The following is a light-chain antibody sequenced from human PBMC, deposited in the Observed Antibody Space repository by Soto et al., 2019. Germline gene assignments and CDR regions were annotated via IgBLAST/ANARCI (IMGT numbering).Light chain of an antibody. CDR1: QSGSSKF. V-gene: IGKV3-20*01. CDR3: QQYGSSPYT. Sequence: EIVLTQSPGTLSLSPGEGATLSCRASQSGSSKFLAWYQQKPGQAPRLLMYGASNRATGIPDRFSGTGSGTDFTLTISTLEPEDFALYYCQQYGSSPYTFGLGTKVDIK. CDR2: GAS. J-gene: IGKJ2*01.